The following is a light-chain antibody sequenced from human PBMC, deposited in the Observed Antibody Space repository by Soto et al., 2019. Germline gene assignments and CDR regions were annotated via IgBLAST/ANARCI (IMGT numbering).Light chain of an antibody. CDR2: GAS. Sequence: EIFLTQSPGSLTLSPGERAPLSFKSSQSVSSSYLAWYQQKPGQAPRLLIYGASNRATGIPDRFSGSGSGTDFTLTISRLEPEDFAVYHCHQYGSSPLITFGQGTRLEIK. J-gene: IGKJ5*01. V-gene: IGKV3-20*01. CDR3: HQYGSSPLIT. CDR1: QSVSSSY.